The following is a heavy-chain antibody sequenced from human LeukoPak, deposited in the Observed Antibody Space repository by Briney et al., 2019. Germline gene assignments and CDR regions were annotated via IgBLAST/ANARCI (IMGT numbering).Heavy chain of an antibody. CDR2: IGGRGVST. D-gene: IGHD4-17*01. J-gene: IGHJ4*02. CDR3: AKDDRADYGDSY. CDR1: GLTFSSYA. V-gene: IGHV3-23*01. Sequence: GGSLRLSCAASGLTFSSYAMSWVRQAPGKGLEWGSAIGGRGVSTYCGDCVRGRFTISRDNSKNTLYLQMNSLRAEATAVYYCAKDDRADYGDSYWGQGTLVTVSS.